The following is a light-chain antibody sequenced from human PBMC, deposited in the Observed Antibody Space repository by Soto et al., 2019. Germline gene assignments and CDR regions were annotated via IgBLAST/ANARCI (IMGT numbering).Light chain of an antibody. CDR1: QSLSSD. Sequence: DIQMTQSPSTLSASVGDRVTITCRASQSLSSDLAWYQQKPGKAPKLLIYQASSLKAGVPSRFTGTGSGAEFSLTISSLQPDDSATYYCQHYTAYPLTFDGGTKVEIK. J-gene: IGKJ4*01. CDR3: QHYTAYPLT. V-gene: IGKV1-5*03. CDR2: QAS.